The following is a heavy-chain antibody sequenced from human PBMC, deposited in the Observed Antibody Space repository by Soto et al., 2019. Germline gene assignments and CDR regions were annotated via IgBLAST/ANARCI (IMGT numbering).Heavy chain of an antibody. CDR2: ISWDGGST. CDR3: AKDLSSGWYYYYGMDV. V-gene: IGHV3-43D*03. D-gene: IGHD6-19*01. CDR1: GFTFDDYA. Sequence: GGSLRLSCAASGFTFDDYAMHWVRQAPGKGLEWVSLISWDGGSTYYADSVKGRFTISRDNSKNSLYLQMNSLRAEDTALYYCAKDLSSGWYYYYGMDVWGQGTTVTVSS. J-gene: IGHJ6*02.